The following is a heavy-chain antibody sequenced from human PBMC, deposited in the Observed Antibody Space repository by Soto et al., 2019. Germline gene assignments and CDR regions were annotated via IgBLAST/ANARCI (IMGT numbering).Heavy chain of an antibody. Sequence: ASVKVSCKASGYTFTSYDINWVRQATGQGLEWMGWMNPNSGNTGYAQKFQGRVTMTRNTSISPAYMELSSLRSEDTAVYYCARADYILRYFDWAQQDNWFDPWGQGTLVTVSS. J-gene: IGHJ5*02. CDR3: ARADYILRYFDWAQQDNWFDP. CDR2: MNPNSGNT. D-gene: IGHD3-9*01. CDR1: GYTFTSYD. V-gene: IGHV1-8*01.